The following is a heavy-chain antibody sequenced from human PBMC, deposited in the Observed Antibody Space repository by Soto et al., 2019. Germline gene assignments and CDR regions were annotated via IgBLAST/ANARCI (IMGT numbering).Heavy chain of an antibody. J-gene: IGHJ6*02. Sequence: PGESLKISCKGSGYSFTSYWIGWVRQMPGKGLEWMGIIYPGDSDTRYSPSFQGQVTISADKSISTAYLQWSSLRAEDTAVYYCARDGGYSYGYSPRYYYGMDVWGQGTTVTVSS. V-gene: IGHV5-51*01. CDR1: GYSFTSYW. CDR3: ARDGGYSYGYSPRYYYGMDV. CDR2: IYPGDSDT. D-gene: IGHD5-18*01.